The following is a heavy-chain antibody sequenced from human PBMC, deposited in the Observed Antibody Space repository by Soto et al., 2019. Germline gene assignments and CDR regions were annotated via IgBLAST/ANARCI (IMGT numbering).Heavy chain of an antibody. CDR1: GFTFSGYA. D-gene: IGHD6-19*01. J-gene: IGHJ6*02. V-gene: IGHV3-23*01. CDR2: ITGSGGTT. CDR3: AKGRYSSGYYGMDV. Sequence: GGSLRLSCAASGFTFSGYAMNWGRQAPGKGLEWVSVITGSGGTTYDADSVKGRFTISRDNSKNTLYLQMNSLRVEDTAVYYCAKGRYSSGYYGMDVWGQGTTVTVSS.